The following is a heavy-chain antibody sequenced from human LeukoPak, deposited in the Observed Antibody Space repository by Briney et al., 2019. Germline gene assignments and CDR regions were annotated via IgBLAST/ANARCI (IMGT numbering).Heavy chain of an antibody. J-gene: IGHJ5*02. CDR2: INPNSGGT. CDR1: GYTFTGYY. V-gene: IGHV1-2*02. Sequence: GASVKVSCKASGYTFTGYYMHWVRQAPGQGLGWMGWINPNSGGTNYAQKFQGRVTMTRDTSISTAYMELSRLRSDDTAVYYCANWNCSSTSCYHNWFDPWGQGTLVTVSS. CDR3: ANWNCSSTSCYHNWFDP. D-gene: IGHD2-2*01.